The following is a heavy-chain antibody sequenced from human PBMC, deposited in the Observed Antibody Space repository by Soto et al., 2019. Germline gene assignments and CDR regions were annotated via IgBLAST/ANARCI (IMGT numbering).Heavy chain of an antibody. J-gene: IGHJ3*02. CDR2: ISWNSDNI. Sequence: GGSLRLSCAASGFTFDDYAMHWVRQAPGKGLEWVSGISWNSDNIGYADSVKGRFTISRDNVKNSLYLQMNSLRAEDTALYYCAKDLYSNYGDAFDIWGQGAMVTVSS. CDR1: GFTFDDYA. CDR3: AKDLYSNYGDAFDI. D-gene: IGHD4-4*01. V-gene: IGHV3-9*01.